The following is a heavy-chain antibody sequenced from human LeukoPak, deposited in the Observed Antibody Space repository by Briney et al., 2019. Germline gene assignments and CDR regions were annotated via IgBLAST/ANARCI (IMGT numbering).Heavy chain of an antibody. J-gene: IGHJ6*04. Sequence: GGSLRLSCAASGFTFSSYGMHWVRQAPGKGLEWVAVISYDGSNKYYADSVKGRFTISRDNSKNTLYLQMNSLRAEDTAVYYCAKAAAPYYSMDVWGKGTTVTVSS. CDR2: ISYDGSNK. V-gene: IGHV3-30*18. CDR3: AKAAAPYYSMDV. D-gene: IGHD6-13*01. CDR1: GFTFSSYG.